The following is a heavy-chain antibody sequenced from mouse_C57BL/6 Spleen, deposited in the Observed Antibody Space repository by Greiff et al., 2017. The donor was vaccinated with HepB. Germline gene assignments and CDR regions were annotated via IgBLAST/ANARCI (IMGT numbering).Heavy chain of an antibody. V-gene: IGHV1-50*01. Sequence: QVQLQQPGAELVKPGASVKLSCKASGYTFTSYWMQWVKQRPGQGLEWIGEIDPSDSYTNYNQKFKGKATLTVDTSSSTAYMQLSSLTSEDSAVYYCGGCAYWGQGTLVTVSA. CDR3: GGCAY. CDR2: IDPSDSYT. CDR1: GYTFTSYW. J-gene: IGHJ3*01.